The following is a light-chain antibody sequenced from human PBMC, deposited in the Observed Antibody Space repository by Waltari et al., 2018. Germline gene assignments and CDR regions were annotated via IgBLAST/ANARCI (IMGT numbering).Light chain of an antibody. Sequence: QSVLTQPPSASGTPGQKVTISCNGSSSNIGSNYVYWYQQFPGTAPKLLIFKNNQQPAGVPDRFSDSKSGTSASLAINGLRSEDEADYYCAAWDDSLSGLVLGGGTKVTVL. J-gene: IGLJ3*02. V-gene: IGLV1-47*01. CDR1: SSNIGSNY. CDR2: KNN. CDR3: AAWDDSLSGLV.